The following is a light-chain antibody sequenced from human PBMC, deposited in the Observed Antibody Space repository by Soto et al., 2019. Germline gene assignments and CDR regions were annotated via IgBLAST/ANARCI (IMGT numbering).Light chain of an antibody. CDR3: SSFSSTSTIV. Sequence: QSALTQPASVSGSPGQSITISFIGSSSDVGGYNYVSWYQHHPGRVPKPMIFEVSDRPSGVSSRFSGSKSGNTAYLTISGLQAEDEADYYCSSFSSTSTIVFGGGTKLTVL. V-gene: IGLV2-14*01. CDR1: SSDVGGYNY. J-gene: IGLJ2*01. CDR2: EVS.